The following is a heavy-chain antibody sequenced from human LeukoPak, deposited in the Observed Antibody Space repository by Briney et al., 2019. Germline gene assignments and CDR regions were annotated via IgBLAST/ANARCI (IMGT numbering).Heavy chain of an antibody. CDR3: ARAYNWNADFDY. CDR2: IIPNSVGT. J-gene: IGHJ4*02. D-gene: IGHD1-20*01. V-gene: IGHV1-2*02. Sequence: ASVKVSCKASGGTFSSYAISWVRQAPGQGLEWMGWIIPNSVGTNYAQKFQGRVTMTRDTSISTAYMELSRLRSDDTAVYYCARAYNWNADFDYWGQGTLVTVSS. CDR1: GGTFSSYA.